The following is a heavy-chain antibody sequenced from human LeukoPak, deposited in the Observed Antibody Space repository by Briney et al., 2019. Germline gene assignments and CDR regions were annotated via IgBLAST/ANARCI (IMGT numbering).Heavy chain of an antibody. J-gene: IGHJ6*03. CDR1: GGSMSSYY. Sequence: PSETLSLTCTVSGGSMSSYYWSWIRQPPGKGLEWIGYIYYSGSTNYNPSLKSRVTISVDTSKNQFSLKLSSVTAADTAVYYCARSPTPYSSSWYYYYYYYMDVWGKGTTVTVSS. V-gene: IGHV4-59*01. CDR2: IYYSGST. CDR3: ARSPTPYSSSWYYYYYYYMDV. D-gene: IGHD6-13*01.